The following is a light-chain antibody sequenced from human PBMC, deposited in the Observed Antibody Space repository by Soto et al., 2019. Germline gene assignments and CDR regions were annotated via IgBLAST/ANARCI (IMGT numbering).Light chain of an antibody. CDR2: GAS. CDR1: ETVDSTY. J-gene: IGKJ3*01. CDR3: QQYGNSPIFT. V-gene: IGKV3-20*01. Sequence: EIVLTQSPATLSLSPGESATLSCRASETVDSTYLAWYQQKPGQAPRLLIYGASIRATGIPDRFSGSGSGTDFTLTITRLEPEDIAVYYCQQYGNSPIFTFGPGTKV.